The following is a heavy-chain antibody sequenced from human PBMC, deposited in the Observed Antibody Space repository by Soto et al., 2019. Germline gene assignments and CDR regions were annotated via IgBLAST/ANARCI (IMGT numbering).Heavy chain of an antibody. J-gene: IGHJ4*02. D-gene: IGHD2-8*01. Sequence: EVQLLESGGGLVQPGGSLRLSCAASGFTFSSYAMSWVRQAPGKGLEWVSAISGSGGSTYYADSVKGRLTISRDNSKNTLYMQMNSLRAEDMAVYYCAKDAVPVSRVARGYYFDYRGQGTLVTVSS. CDR2: ISGSGGST. CDR1: GFTFSSYA. V-gene: IGHV3-23*01. CDR3: AKDAVPVSRVARGYYFDY.